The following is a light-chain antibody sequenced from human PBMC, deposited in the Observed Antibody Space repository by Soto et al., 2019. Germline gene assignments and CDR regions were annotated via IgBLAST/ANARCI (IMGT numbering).Light chain of an antibody. V-gene: IGKV1-5*01. CDR2: AAS. CDR3: QQYYSYPPT. Sequence: DIQLTQSPSTRSSSVGDRVPITCRASQSFNTWLAWYQQKPGKAPKLLIYAASTFQSGVPSMFSGSGSGTDFTLTIICLQAEDFATYYCQQYYSYPPTFGQGTKVDIK. J-gene: IGKJ1*01. CDR1: QSFNTW.